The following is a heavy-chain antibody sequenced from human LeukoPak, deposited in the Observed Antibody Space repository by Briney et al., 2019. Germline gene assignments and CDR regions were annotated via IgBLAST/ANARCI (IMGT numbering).Heavy chain of an antibody. J-gene: IGHJ3*02. Sequence: ASVKVSCEASGYTFTGYYMHWVRQAPGQGLEWMGWINPNSGGTNYAQKFQGRVTMTRDTSISTAYMELSRLRSDDTAVYYCAREGSSGARNAFDIWGQGTMVTVSS. CDR2: INPNSGGT. D-gene: IGHD6-19*01. V-gene: IGHV1-2*02. CDR3: AREGSSGARNAFDI. CDR1: GYTFTGYY.